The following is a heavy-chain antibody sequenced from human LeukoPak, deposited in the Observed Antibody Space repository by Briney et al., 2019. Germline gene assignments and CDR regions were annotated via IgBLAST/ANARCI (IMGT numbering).Heavy chain of an antibody. CDR1: GFTFSNYD. Sequence: PGRSLRLSCAASGFTFSNYDMHWVRQAPGKGLHWVAVISYDGTNKQYADSVKGRFTISRDDSKNTLYLQMNSLRAEDTAVYYCASGSYSPFGYWGQGTLVTVSS. CDR2: ISYDGTNK. V-gene: IGHV3-30*03. D-gene: IGHD1-26*01. CDR3: ASGSYSPFGY. J-gene: IGHJ4*02.